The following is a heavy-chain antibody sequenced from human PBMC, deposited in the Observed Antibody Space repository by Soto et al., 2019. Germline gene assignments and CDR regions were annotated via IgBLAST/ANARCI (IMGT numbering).Heavy chain of an antibody. D-gene: IGHD3-3*01. CDR2: IYYSGST. Sequence: LSLTCTVSGGSISSYYWSWIRQPPGKGLEWIGYIYYSGSTNYNPTLKSRVTISVDTSKNQFSLKLSSVTAADTAVYYCARDGDFWSGFDYWGQGTLVTVSS. CDR1: GGSISSYY. V-gene: IGHV4-59*01. J-gene: IGHJ4*02. CDR3: ARDGDFWSGFDY.